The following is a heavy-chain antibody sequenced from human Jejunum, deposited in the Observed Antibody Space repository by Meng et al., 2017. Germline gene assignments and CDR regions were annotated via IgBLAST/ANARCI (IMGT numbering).Heavy chain of an antibody. J-gene: IGHJ4*02. CDR2: MDYRGST. D-gene: IGHD2-2*01. V-gene: IGHV4-30-4*01. Sequence: QVHLQESGPGLVNPSHTLSLTCTVSGDSISSVEYFWSWIRQPPGKGLEWIGYMDYRGSTFYNPSLKSRVTISVDTSKNQFSLKLSSVTAADTAVYFCARGELLWDYWGQGTLVTVSS. CDR1: GDSISSVEYF. CDR3: ARGELLWDY.